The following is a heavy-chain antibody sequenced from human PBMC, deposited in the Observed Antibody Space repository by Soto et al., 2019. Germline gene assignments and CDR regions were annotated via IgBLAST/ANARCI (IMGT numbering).Heavy chain of an antibody. D-gene: IGHD6-25*01. CDR3: ARRKERSGPHYFDY. Sequence: ASVNVSCKASGYTFTTYDISWVRQATGQGREWMGWMNPYSGNTGYAQKFQGRFTVTRNTSISTVYMELSGLRPDDTAVYYCARRKERSGPHYFDYWGQGSQVTVSS. J-gene: IGHJ4*02. CDR1: GYTFTTYD. V-gene: IGHV1-8*01. CDR2: MNPYSGNT.